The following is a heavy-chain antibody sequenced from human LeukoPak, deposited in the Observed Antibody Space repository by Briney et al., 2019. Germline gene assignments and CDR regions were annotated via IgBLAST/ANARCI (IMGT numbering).Heavy chain of an antibody. CDR3: ARHSRSDWFDP. V-gene: IGHV4-59*08. CDR1: GGSISSYY. Sequence: PSETLSLTCTVSGGSISSYYWSWIRQPPGKGLEWIGSIYYTGSTNYNPSLKSRVTISLDTSNNQFSLKLSSVTAADTAVYYCARHSRSDWFDPWGQGTLVTVSS. J-gene: IGHJ5*02. CDR2: IYYTGST.